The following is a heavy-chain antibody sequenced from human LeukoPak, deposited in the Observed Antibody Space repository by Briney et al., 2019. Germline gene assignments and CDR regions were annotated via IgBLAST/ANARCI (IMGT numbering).Heavy chain of an antibody. CDR1: GFTVSSNY. J-gene: IGHJ6*03. V-gene: IGHV3-66*02. D-gene: IGHD3-3*01. CDR3: ARAVRADLTIFGAWDYYYYMDV. CDR2: IYSGGST. Sequence: PGGSLRLSCAASGFTVSSNYMSWVRQAPGKGLEWVSVIYSGGSTYYADSVKGRFTISRDNSKNTLYLQMHSLRAEDTAVYYCARAVRADLTIFGAWDYYYYMDVWGKGTTVTVSS.